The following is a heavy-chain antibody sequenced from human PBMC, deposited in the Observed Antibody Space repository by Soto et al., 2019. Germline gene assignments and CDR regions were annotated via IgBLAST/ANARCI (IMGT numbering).Heavy chain of an antibody. V-gene: IGHV3-48*03. Sequence: GGSLRLSCAASGFTFSSYEMKWVRQAPGKGLEWISYITSSGSTTYYADSVKGRFTISRDNAKNSLYLQMNSLRADDTAVYYCARGNSPVNVYWGQGTLVTVSS. CDR3: ARGNSPVNVY. CDR1: GFTFSSYE. J-gene: IGHJ4*02. CDR2: ITSSGSTT. D-gene: IGHD3-16*02.